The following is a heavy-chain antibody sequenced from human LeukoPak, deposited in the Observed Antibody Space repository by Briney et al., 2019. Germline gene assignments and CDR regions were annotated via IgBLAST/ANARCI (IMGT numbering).Heavy chain of an antibody. J-gene: IGHJ4*02. D-gene: IGHD3-22*01. Sequence: SETLSVTCTVSGGSFSSNKYCWTWILQHPGKCLEWIRCISHSGNTFYNPSLKSRVAISLDTSKSQFSLKLSSVTAADTAVYFCAREDSSDYYSGYFDSWGQGTLVTVSS. V-gene: IGHV4-31*03. CDR2: ISHSGNT. CDR1: GGSFSSNKYC. CDR3: AREDSSDYYSGYFDS.